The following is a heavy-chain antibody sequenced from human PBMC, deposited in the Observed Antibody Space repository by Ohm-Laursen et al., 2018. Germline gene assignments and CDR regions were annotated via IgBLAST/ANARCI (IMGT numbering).Heavy chain of an antibody. Sequence: SLRLSCAASGFTFKTYWMSWIRQAPGKGLEWVANIKQDTSEKYYLDSVKGRFTISKDNTRNLLYLQMNSLRVEDTAVYYCARLRLREHTGGGFDSWGQGTLVTVSS. D-gene: IGHD1-1*01. CDR3: ARLRLREHTGGGFDS. J-gene: IGHJ4*02. CDR1: GFTFKTYW. CDR2: IKQDTSEK. V-gene: IGHV3-7*01.